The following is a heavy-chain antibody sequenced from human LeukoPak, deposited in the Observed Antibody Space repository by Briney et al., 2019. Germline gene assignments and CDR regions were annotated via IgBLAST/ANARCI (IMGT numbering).Heavy chain of an antibody. V-gene: IGHV4-31*03. CDR3: ARTRPNYDLIYYFDY. Sequence: SETLSLTCTVSGGSISSGGYYWSWIRQHPGKGLEWIGYIYYSGSTYYNPSLKSRVTISVDTSKDQFSLKLSSVTAADTAVYYCARTRPNYDLIYYFDYWGQGTLVTVSS. CDR2: IYYSGST. D-gene: IGHD3-3*01. J-gene: IGHJ4*02. CDR1: GGSISSGGYY.